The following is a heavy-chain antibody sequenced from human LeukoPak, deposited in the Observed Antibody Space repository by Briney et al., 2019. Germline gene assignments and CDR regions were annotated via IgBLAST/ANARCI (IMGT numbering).Heavy chain of an antibody. CDR3: AKDGDTAMVSSYYGMDV. J-gene: IGHJ6*04. CDR2: ISYDGSNK. CDR1: GFTFSSYG. Sequence: PGRSLRLSCAASGFTFSSYGMHWVRQAPGKGLEWVAVISYDGSNKYYADSVKGRFTISRDNSKNTPYLQMNSLRAEDTAVYYCAKDGDTAMVSSYYGMDVWGKGTTVTVSS. V-gene: IGHV3-30*18. D-gene: IGHD5-18*01.